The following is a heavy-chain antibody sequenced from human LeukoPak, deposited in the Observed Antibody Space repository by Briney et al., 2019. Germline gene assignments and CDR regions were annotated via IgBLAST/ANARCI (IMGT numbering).Heavy chain of an antibody. Sequence: PGRSLRLSCAASGFTFSSYGMHWVRQAPGKGLEWVAVIWYDGSNKFYADSVKGRFTISRDNSRNTVYLQMNSLRAEDTAVYYCARVSSSSGWYVGFDYWGQGTLVTVSS. CDR1: GFTFSSYG. CDR2: IWYDGSNK. V-gene: IGHV3-33*01. CDR3: ARVSSSSGWYVGFDY. J-gene: IGHJ4*02. D-gene: IGHD6-19*01.